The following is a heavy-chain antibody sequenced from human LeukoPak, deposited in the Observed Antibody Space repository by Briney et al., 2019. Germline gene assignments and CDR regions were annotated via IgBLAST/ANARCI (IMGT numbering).Heavy chain of an antibody. CDR1: EFTFSSYW. D-gene: IGHD3-3*01. CDR3: ARDSSAWSGYYDY. V-gene: IGHV3-74*01. J-gene: IGHJ4*02. CDR2: INSDGSST. Sequence: PGGSLRLSCAASEFTFSSYWMHWVRQAPGKGLVWVSRINSDGSSTSYADSVKGRFTISRDNAKNTLYLQMNSPRAEDTAVYYCARDSSAWSGYYDYWGQETLVTVSS.